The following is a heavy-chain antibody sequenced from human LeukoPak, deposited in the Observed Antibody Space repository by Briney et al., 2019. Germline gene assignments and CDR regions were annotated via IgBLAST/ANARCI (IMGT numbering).Heavy chain of an antibody. J-gene: IGHJ6*04. D-gene: IGHD6-6*01. Sequence: PGGSLRLSCAASGFNFNRYTMNWVRQAPGKGLEWVSSISRDSSDIHYADSVKGRFTISRDNALFLQMNSLRVEDTAVYYCATLATLDLDVWGKGTTVTVSS. CDR1: GFNFNRYT. CDR3: ATLATLDLDV. CDR2: ISRDSSDI. V-gene: IGHV3-21*01.